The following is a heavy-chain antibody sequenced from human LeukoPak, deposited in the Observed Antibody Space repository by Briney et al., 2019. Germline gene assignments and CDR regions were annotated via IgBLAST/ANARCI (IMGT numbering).Heavy chain of an antibody. CDR3: ARVEATIFGVDRDDY. J-gene: IGHJ4*02. V-gene: IGHV1-2*06. D-gene: IGHD3-3*01. Sequence: SVKLSCEASGYTFTGYYMHWVPEAPRHGLECMRRINPTSGGTIYAQKFPGRVTMPRHTSLRTAYMELSRLRSDDTAVYYCARVEATIFGVDRDDYWGQGTLVTVSS. CDR1: GYTFTGYY. CDR2: INPTSGGT.